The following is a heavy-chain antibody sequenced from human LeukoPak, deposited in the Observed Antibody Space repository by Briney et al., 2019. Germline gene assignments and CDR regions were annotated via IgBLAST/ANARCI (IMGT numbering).Heavy chain of an antibody. J-gene: IGHJ4*02. V-gene: IGHV3-21*01. D-gene: IGHD1-26*01. CDR3: VRDQDEDRGSTTFDR. Sequence: GGSLRLSCAASGFTFSSYSMNWVRQAPGKGLEWVSSISSISSYIYYADSVKGRFTVSRDNAKNSLYLQMDSLRAEDTAVYYCVRDQDEDRGSTTFDRWGQGTLVTVSS. CDR2: ISSISSYI. CDR1: GFTFSSYS.